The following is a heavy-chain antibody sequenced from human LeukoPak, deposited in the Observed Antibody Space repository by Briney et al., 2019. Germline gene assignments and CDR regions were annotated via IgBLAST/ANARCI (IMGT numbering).Heavy chain of an antibody. CDR1: GGSISSGDYY. J-gene: IGHJ4*02. Sequence: PSETLSLTCTVSGGSISSGDYYWSWIRQPPGKGLEWIGYIYYSGSTYYNPSLKSRVTISVDTSKNQFSLKLSSVTAADTAVYYCARKYSSSWVIDYWGQGTLVTVSS. V-gene: IGHV4-30-4*01. CDR2: IYYSGST. D-gene: IGHD6-6*01. CDR3: ARKYSSSWVIDY.